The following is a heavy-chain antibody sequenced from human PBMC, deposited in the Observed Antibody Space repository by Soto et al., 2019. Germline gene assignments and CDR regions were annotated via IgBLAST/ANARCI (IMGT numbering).Heavy chain of an antibody. CDR3: ARLRSVYNYGMEV. V-gene: IGHV1-3*01. CDR2: INAGNGST. Sequence: ASVKVSCKASGYTFTNHAMHWVRQAPGQRLEWMGWINAGNGSTKYSQNLQGRVTITRDTSASTAYMEMSSLRSEDTAIYYCARLRSVYNYGMEVWGQGTTVTVSS. J-gene: IGHJ6*02. CDR1: GYTFTNHA. D-gene: IGHD2-8*01.